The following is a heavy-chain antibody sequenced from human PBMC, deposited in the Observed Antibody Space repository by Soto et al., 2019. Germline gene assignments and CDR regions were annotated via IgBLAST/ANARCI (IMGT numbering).Heavy chain of an antibody. Sequence: PGWSLRLSCAASGFAFRTYAMAWVRQAPGKGLEWVAVISYDGSNKYYADSVKGRFTISRDNSKNTLYLQMNSLRAEDTAVYYCASPSGGDYYGMDVWGQGTTVTVSS. CDR2: ISYDGSNK. J-gene: IGHJ6*02. CDR1: GFAFRTYA. D-gene: IGHD3-3*01. V-gene: IGHV3-30*03. CDR3: ASPSGGDYYGMDV.